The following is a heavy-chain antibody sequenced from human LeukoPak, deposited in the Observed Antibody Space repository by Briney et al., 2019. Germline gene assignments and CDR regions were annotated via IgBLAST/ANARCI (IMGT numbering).Heavy chain of an antibody. CDR3: ARGRYDSSGFTFDY. D-gene: IGHD3-22*01. J-gene: IGHJ4*02. CDR2: INPNSGGT. Sequence: ASVKVSCKASGYTFTSYDINWVRQATGQGLEWMGRINPNSGGTNYAQKFQGRVTMTRDTSISTAYMELSRLRSDDTAVYYCARGRYDSSGFTFDYWGQGTLVTVSS. V-gene: IGHV1-2*06. CDR1: GYTFTSYD.